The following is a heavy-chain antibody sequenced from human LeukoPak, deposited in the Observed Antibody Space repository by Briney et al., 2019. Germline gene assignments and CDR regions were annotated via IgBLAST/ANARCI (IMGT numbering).Heavy chain of an antibody. V-gene: IGHV4-34*01. CDR1: GGSFSGYY. J-gene: IGHJ6*03. CDR3: ARGVAARPYYYYYYMDV. D-gene: IGHD6-6*01. CDR2: INHSGST. Sequence: PSETLSLTCAVYGGSFSGYYWSWIRQPPGKGLEWIGEINHSGSTNYNPSLKSRVTISVDTSKNQFSLKLSSVTAADTAVYYCARGVAARPYYYYYYMDVWSKGTTVTVSS.